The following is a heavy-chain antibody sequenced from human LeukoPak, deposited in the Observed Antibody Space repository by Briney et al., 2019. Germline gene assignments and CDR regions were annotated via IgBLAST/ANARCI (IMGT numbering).Heavy chain of an antibody. J-gene: IGHJ6*03. Sequence: SETLSLTCTVSGYSISSGYYWGWIRQPPGKGLEWIGSIYHSGSTYYNPSLKSRVTISVDTSKNQFSLKLSSVTAADTAVYYCATNDFWSGWGMDVWGKGTTVTVSS. CDR3: ATNDFWSGWGMDV. D-gene: IGHD3-3*01. V-gene: IGHV4-38-2*02. CDR2: IYHSGST. CDR1: GYSISSGYY.